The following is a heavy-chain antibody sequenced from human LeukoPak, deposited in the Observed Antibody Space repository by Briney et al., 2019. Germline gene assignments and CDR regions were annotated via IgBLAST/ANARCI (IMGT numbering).Heavy chain of an antibody. D-gene: IGHD3-22*01. CDR1: GGSISSGGYS. CDR3: AGLTYYYDSSGYRRGYWFDP. J-gene: IGHJ5*02. V-gene: IGHV4-30-2*01. Sequence: SQTLSLTCAVSGGSISSGGYSWSWIWQPPGKGLEWIGYIYHSGSTYYNPSLKSRVTISVDRSKNQFSLKLSSVTAADTAVYYCAGLTYYYDSSGYRRGYWFDPWGQGTLVTVSS. CDR2: IYHSGST.